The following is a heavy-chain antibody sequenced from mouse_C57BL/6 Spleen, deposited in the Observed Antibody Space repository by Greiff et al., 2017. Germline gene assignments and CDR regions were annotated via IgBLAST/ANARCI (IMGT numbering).Heavy chain of an antibody. J-gene: IGHJ1*03. CDR2: INPNNGGT. V-gene: IGHV1-26*01. CDR1: GYTFTDYY. D-gene: IGHD2-13*01. Sequence: EVQLQQSGPELVKPGASVKISCKASGYTFTDYYMNWVKQSHGKSLEWIGDINPNNGGTSYNQKFKGKATLTVDKSSSTAYMELRSLTSEDSAVYYCARVTTGYFDVWGTGTTVTVSS. CDR3: ARVTTGYFDV.